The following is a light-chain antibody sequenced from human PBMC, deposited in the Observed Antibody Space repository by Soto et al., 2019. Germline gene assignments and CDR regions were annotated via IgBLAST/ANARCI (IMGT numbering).Light chain of an antibody. CDR1: QGISNY. Sequence: DIQMTQSPSSLSASVGDRVTITCRASQGISNYLAWYQQKPGKLPKLLIYEASTLQSGGPSRFSGSGFGTDFTLTISSLQPEYVAAYYCQKYYSAPFTFGPGTKVYIK. J-gene: IGKJ3*01. CDR2: EAS. CDR3: QKYYSAPFT. V-gene: IGKV1-27*01.